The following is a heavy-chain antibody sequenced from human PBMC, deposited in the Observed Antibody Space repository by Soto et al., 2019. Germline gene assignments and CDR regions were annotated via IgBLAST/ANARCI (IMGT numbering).Heavy chain of an antibody. V-gene: IGHV4-4*02. J-gene: IGHJ6*02. CDR2: IYHSGST. D-gene: IGHD3-10*01. CDR1: GVSISSSNW. Sequence: SETLSLTCAVSGVSISSSNWWSWVRQPPGKGLEWIGEIYHSGSTNYNPSLKSRVTISVDTSKNQFSLKLSSVTAADTAVYYCARASYLNGMDVWGQGTTVTAP. CDR3: ARASYLNGMDV.